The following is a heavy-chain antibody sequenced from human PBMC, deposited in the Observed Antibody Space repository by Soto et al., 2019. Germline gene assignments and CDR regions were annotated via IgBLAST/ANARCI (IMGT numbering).Heavy chain of an antibody. CDR3: ARDQAQLWIAKYLDY. V-gene: IGHV3-30-3*01. CDR1: GFTFSSYA. CDR2: ISYDGSNK. J-gene: IGHJ4*02. D-gene: IGHD5-18*01. Sequence: QVQLVESGGGVVQPGRSLRLSCAASGFTFSSYAMHWVRQAPGKGLEWVAVISYDGSNKYYADSVKGRFTISRDNSKNTLYLQMNRLRAEDTAVYYCARDQAQLWIAKYLDYWGQGTLVTVSS.